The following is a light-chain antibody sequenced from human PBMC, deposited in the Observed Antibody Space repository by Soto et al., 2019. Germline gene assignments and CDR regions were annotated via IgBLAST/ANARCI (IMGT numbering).Light chain of an antibody. CDR2: AAS. V-gene: IGKV1-39*01. Sequence: DIQMTQSPSSLSASIGDRVTITCRASQTINTNLNWYQQKPGKAPKLLIFAASTLQGEVSSRFSGSGSGTDFTLTISGLQPDDSATYHCQQSYTTPAPTFGGGTKVDI. CDR1: QTINTN. J-gene: IGKJ4*01. CDR3: QQSYTTPAPT.